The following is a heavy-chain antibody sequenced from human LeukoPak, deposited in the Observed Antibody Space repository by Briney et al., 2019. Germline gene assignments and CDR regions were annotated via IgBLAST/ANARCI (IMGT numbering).Heavy chain of an antibody. V-gene: IGHV4-59*08. D-gene: IGHD6-19*01. J-gene: IGHJ4*02. CDR3: ARHGIIAMAAFFDY. CDR2: IYYSGST. Sequence: SETLSLTCTVSGGSISSYYWSWIRQPPGKGLEWIGYIYYSGSTNYNPSLKSRVTISVDTSKNQFSLKLSSVTAADTAVYYCARHGIIAMAAFFDYWGQGTLVTVSS. CDR1: GGSISSYY.